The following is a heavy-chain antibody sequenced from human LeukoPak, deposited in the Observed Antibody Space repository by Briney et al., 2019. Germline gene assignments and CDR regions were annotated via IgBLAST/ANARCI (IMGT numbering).Heavy chain of an antibody. CDR2: IYYSGNT. V-gene: IGHV4-30-4*08. Sequence: SQTLSLTCTVSGDSISSGDYYWSWIRQPPGKGLEWIGYIYYSGNTYYNPSLQSRVTISVDTSKNLFSLNLSSVTAADTAVFYCARGHDYFDYWGQGTLVTVSS. CDR3: ARGHDYFDY. CDR1: GDSISSGDYY. J-gene: IGHJ4*02.